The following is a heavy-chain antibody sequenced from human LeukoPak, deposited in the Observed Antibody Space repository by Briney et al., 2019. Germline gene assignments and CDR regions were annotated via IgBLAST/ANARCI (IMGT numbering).Heavy chain of an antibody. D-gene: IGHD3-10*01. CDR1: GGSITSYY. Sequence: PSETLSLTCTVSGGSITSYYWTWIRQPPGKGREWIGCIHSSGTTNYNPSLKSRVTISLDTSKNQFSLKMSSVTAVDTAVYYCARGDTMLRGVIDEIDPWGQGTLVTVSS. V-gene: IGHV4-59*01. J-gene: IGHJ5*02. CDR2: IHSSGTT. CDR3: ARGDTMLRGVIDEIDP.